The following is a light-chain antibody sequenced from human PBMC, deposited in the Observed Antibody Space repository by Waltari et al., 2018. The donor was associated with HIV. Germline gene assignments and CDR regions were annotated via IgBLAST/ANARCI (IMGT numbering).Light chain of an antibody. CDR1: QTISAW. V-gene: IGKV1-5*03. CDR2: KAS. Sequence: DIQMTQSPSTLSASEGDRVTITCRASQTISAWLAWYQQKPGRAPKLLINKASSLESGVPLRFSGSGSGTEFTLTISGLQPDDFATYYCQQYNSYPGTFGQGTKVEMK. J-gene: IGKJ1*01. CDR3: QQYNSYPGT.